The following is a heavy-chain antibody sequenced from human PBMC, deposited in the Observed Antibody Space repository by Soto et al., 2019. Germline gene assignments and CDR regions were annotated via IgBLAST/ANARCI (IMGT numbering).Heavy chain of an antibody. CDR3: AKDNENGSGGSCYPSPGFDY. V-gene: IGHV3-23*01. CDR1: GFTFSSYA. J-gene: IGHJ4*02. Sequence: GSLRLSCAASGFTFSSYAMSWVRQAPGKGLEWVSAIGGSGGSTYYADSVKGRFTISRDNSKNTLYLQMNSLRAEDTAVYYCAKDNENGSGGSCYPSPGFDYWGQGTLVTVSS. D-gene: IGHD2-15*01. CDR2: IGGSGGST.